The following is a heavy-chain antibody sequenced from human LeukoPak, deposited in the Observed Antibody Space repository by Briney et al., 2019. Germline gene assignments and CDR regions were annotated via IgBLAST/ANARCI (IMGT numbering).Heavy chain of an antibody. Sequence: SETLSLTCTVSGGSISSYYWSWIRQPPGKGLEWIGYIYYSGSTNYNPSLKSRVTISVGTSKNQFSLKLSSVTAADTAVYYCARGRIQLWGSAFDYWGQGTLVTVSS. CDR2: IYYSGST. CDR1: GGSISSYY. V-gene: IGHV4-59*12. J-gene: IGHJ4*02. CDR3: ARGRIQLWGSAFDY. D-gene: IGHD5-18*01.